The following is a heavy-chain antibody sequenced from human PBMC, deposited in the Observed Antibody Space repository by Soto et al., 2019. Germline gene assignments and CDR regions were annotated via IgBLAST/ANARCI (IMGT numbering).Heavy chain of an antibody. Sequence: SVKVSCKASGGTFSSYAISWVRQAPGQGLEWMGGIIPIFGTANYAQKFQGRVTITADESTSTAYMELSSLRSEDTAVYYCARAVYYYDSSGYYGDAFDIWGQGTMVTVSS. CDR2: IIPIFGTA. V-gene: IGHV1-69*13. D-gene: IGHD3-22*01. CDR3: ARAVYYYDSSGYYGDAFDI. J-gene: IGHJ3*02. CDR1: GGTFSSYA.